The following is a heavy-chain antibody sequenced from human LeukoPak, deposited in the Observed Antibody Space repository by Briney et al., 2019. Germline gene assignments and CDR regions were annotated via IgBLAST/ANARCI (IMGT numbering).Heavy chain of an antibody. D-gene: IGHD2-21*02. J-gene: IGHJ4*02. CDR2: INTNTGNP. CDR1: GYTFTSYA. V-gene: IGHV7-4-1*02. CDR3: ARASDIVVVTAICD. Sequence: ASVKVSCKASGYTFTSYAMNWVRQAPGQGLEWMGWINTNTGNPTYAQGFTGQFVFSLDTSVSTAYLQISSLKAEDTAVYYCARASDIVVVTAICDWGQGTLVTVSS.